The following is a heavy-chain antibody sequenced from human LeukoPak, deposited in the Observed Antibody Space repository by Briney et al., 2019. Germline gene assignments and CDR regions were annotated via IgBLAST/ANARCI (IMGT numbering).Heavy chain of an antibody. CDR3: ARLRKCSSTSCYNFDY. J-gene: IGHJ4*02. V-gene: IGHV4-34*01. CDR2: INHSGST. D-gene: IGHD2-2*02. CDR1: GGSFSGYY. Sequence: PSETLSLTCAVYGGSFSGYYWSWIRQPPGKGLEWIGEINHSGSTNYNPSLKSRVTISVDTSKNQFSLKLSSVTAADTAVYYCARLRKCSSTSCYNFDYWGQGTLVTVSS.